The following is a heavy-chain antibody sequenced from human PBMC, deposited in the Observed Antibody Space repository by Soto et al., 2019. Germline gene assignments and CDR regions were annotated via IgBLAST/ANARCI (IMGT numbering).Heavy chain of an antibody. D-gene: IGHD5-18*01. CDR1: GFMFSSYR. CDR2: INNGGTYR. J-gene: IGHJ4*01. CDR3: ARDLTSYGSPHFDY. Sequence: EVQLVESGGGMVKPGVSLRLSCAASGFMFSSYRMNWVRQAPGKGLEWVSSINNGGTYRYYADSMQGRFTISRDNARNSLYLQMNSLGVEDAAVYYCARDLTSYGSPHFDYWGHGTLVTVFS. V-gene: IGHV3-21*06.